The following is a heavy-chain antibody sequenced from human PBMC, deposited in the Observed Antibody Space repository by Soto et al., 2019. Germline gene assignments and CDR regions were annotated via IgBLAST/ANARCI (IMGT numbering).Heavy chain of an antibody. J-gene: IGHJ6*03. CDR3: ARSYTHYDFWSGYYYYMDV. Sequence: GGSLRLSCAASGFTFSSCIMNWVRQAPGKGLEWVSYISSSSSYIYYADSVKGRFTISRDNAKNSLYLQMNSLRAEDTAVYYCARSYTHYDFWSGYYYYMDVWGKGTTVTVSS. D-gene: IGHD3-3*01. V-gene: IGHV3-21*05. CDR2: ISSSSSYI. CDR1: GFTFSSCI.